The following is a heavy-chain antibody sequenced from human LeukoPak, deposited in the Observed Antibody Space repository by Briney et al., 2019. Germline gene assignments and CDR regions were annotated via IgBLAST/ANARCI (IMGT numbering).Heavy chain of an antibody. CDR2: ISYDGSNK. J-gene: IGHJ4*02. CDR3: ARDILSGNSDFDY. D-gene: IGHD4-23*01. CDR1: GFTFSSYA. V-gene: IGHV3-30-3*01. Sequence: GGSLRLSCAASGFTFSSYAMHWVRQAPGKGLEWVAVISYDGSNKYYADSVKGRFTISRDNSKNTLYLQMNSLRAEDTAVYYCARDILSGNSDFDYWGQGTLVTVSS.